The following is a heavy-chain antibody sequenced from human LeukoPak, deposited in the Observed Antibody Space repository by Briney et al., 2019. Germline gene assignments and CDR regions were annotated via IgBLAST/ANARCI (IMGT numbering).Heavy chain of an antibody. Sequence: GGSLRLSCAASGFTFSTYEMNWVRQAPGKGLEWVSYISSSGGTIYYADSVRGRFTISRDNAKNSLFLQMNSLRADDTALYYCAREGPFDAFDIWGQGTKVTVSS. CDR1: GFTFSTYE. CDR3: AREGPFDAFDI. J-gene: IGHJ3*02. V-gene: IGHV3-48*03. CDR2: ISSSGGTI.